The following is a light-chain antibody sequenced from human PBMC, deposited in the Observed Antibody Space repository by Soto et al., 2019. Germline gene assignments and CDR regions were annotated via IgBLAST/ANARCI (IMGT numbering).Light chain of an antibody. CDR3: QQYNSYSRT. CDR2: KAS. Sequence: DIQTTQSPSTLSASVGDRVTITCRASQSISSWLAWYQQKPGKAPKLLIYKASSLESGVPSRFSGSGSETEFTLTISSLQPDDFATYYCQQYNSYSRTFGQGTKVEIK. J-gene: IGKJ1*01. V-gene: IGKV1-5*03. CDR1: QSISSW.